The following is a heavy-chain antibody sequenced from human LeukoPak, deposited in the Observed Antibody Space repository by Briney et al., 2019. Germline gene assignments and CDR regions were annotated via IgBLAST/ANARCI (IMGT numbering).Heavy chain of an antibody. CDR3: ARDQGYTYGGGYYFDY. CDR1: GDSISTYY. V-gene: IGHV4-59*01. Sequence: WETLSLTCTVSGDSISTYYWTWIRQPPGKGLEWIGYIYYSGRANYNPSLKSRVTISLDTSKSQFSLKLSSVTAADTAVYYCARDQGYTYGGGYYFDYWGQGTLVTVSA. CDR2: IYYSGRA. J-gene: IGHJ4*02. D-gene: IGHD5-18*01.